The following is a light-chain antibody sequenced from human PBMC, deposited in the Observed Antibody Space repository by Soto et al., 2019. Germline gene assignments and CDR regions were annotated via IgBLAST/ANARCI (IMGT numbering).Light chain of an antibody. Sequence: QSALTQPASVSGSPGQSITISCTGTSSDVGGYNYVSWYQQHPGKAPKLMIYDVSNRPSGVSNRFSGSKSGNTASLTISGIKAENEDDYYCSSYTSSSTYVFGTGTKVTVL. CDR3: SSYTSSSTYV. J-gene: IGLJ1*01. V-gene: IGLV2-14*01. CDR1: SSDVGGYNY. CDR2: DVS.